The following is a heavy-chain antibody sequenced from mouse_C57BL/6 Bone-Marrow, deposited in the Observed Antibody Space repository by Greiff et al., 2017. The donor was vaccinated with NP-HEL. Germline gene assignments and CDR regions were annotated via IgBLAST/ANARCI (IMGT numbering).Heavy chain of an antibody. CDR3: ASLKYYGSSYDY. D-gene: IGHD1-1*01. J-gene: IGHJ2*01. CDR1: GYTFTDYY. V-gene: IGHV1-19*01. Sequence: EVQLQQSGPVLVKPGASVKMSCKASGYTFTDYYMNWVKQSHGKSLEWIGVINPYNGGTSYNQKFKGKATLTVDKSSSTAYMELNSLTSEDSAVYYCASLKYYGSSYDYWGQGTTLTVSS. CDR2: INPYNGGT.